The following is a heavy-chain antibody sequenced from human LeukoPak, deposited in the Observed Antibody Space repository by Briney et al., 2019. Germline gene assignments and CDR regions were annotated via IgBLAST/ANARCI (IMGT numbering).Heavy chain of an antibody. CDR3: ARDSHSGSWGDYYYFYYMDV. D-gene: IGHD6-13*01. CDR2: ISYDGSNK. Sequence: GGSLRLSCAASGFTFSSYAMHWVRQAPGKGLEWVAVISYDGSNKYYADSVKGRLTISRDNSKNTLFLQMNSLRPEDTAVYYCARDSHSGSWGDYYYFYYMDVWGKGTTVTVSS. CDR1: GFTFSSYA. V-gene: IGHV3-30*04. J-gene: IGHJ6*03.